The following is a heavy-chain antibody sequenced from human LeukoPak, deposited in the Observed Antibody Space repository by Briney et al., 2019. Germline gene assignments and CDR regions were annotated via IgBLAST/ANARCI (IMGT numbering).Heavy chain of an antibody. Sequence: ASVKVSCKASGYTFTSYGISWVRQAPGKGLEWMGGFGPEDGETIYAQKFQGRVTMTEDTSTDTAYMELSSLRSEDTAVYYCATDQGLDLAVAGAPFDYWGQGTLVTVSS. J-gene: IGHJ4*02. V-gene: IGHV1-24*01. CDR2: FGPEDGET. CDR3: ATDQGLDLAVAGAPFDY. CDR1: GYTFTSYG. D-gene: IGHD6-19*01.